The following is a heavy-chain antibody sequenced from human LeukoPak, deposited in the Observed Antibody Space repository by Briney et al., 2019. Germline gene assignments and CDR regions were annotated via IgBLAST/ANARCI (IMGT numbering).Heavy chain of an antibody. CDR2: IHSSGST. D-gene: IGHD3-10*01. V-gene: IGHV4-59*03. Sequence: SETLSLTCTVSGDSITSHSWSWIRLPPAKGLEWIGYIHSSGSTSYSPSLESRVTITRDTSKNQFSLKMTAVTAADTAVYYCAVSGYGSTDSWGRGTLVTVSS. J-gene: IGHJ4*02. CDR1: GDSITSHS. CDR3: AVSGYGSTDS.